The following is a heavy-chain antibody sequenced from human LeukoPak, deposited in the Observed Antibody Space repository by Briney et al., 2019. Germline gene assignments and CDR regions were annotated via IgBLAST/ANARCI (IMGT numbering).Heavy chain of an antibody. CDR3: ASTNIAAAGTNNWFDP. J-gene: IGHJ5*02. Sequence: GGSLRLSCAASEFIFSSYAMSWVRQAPGKGLEWVSGISGSGGSTDYADSVKGRFTISRDNSKNTQYLQMNSLRAEDTAVYYCASTNIAAAGTNNWFDPQGQGTLVTVSS. D-gene: IGHD6-13*01. CDR2: ISGSGGST. V-gene: IGHV3-23*01. CDR1: EFIFSSYA.